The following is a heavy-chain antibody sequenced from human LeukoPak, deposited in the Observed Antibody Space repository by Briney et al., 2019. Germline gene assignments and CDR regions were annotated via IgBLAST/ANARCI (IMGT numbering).Heavy chain of an antibody. CDR1: GGSISSSSYY. Sequence: SETLSLTCTVSGGSISSSSYYWGWIRQPPGKGLEWIGSSYYSGSTYYNPSLKSRVTISVDTSKNQFSLKLSSVTAADTAVYYCARGRGSHTFDYWGQGTLVTVSS. V-gene: IGHV4-39*01. CDR2: SYYSGST. D-gene: IGHD1-26*01. J-gene: IGHJ4*02. CDR3: ARGRGSHTFDY.